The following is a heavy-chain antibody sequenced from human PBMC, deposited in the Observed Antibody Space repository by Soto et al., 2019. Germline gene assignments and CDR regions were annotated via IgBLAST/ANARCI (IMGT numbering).Heavy chain of an antibody. V-gene: IGHV3-23*01. CDR1: GFTFSSYA. D-gene: IGHD3-10*01. CDR2: ISSTGDNT. J-gene: IGHJ5*02. Sequence: WGTLRLSCAASGFTFSSYAMSWVRQAPGKGLEWVSTISSTGDNTFYTNSVKGRLTISRDNSKNTLYLQLNSLRAEDTTVYYCAKDRLARGSHPLFDPWGQGTLVTVSS. CDR3: AKDRLARGSHPLFDP.